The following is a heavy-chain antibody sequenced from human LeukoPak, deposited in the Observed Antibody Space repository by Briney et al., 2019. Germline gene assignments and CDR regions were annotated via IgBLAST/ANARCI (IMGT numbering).Heavy chain of an antibody. CDR2: INPNSGGT. V-gene: IGHV1-2*02. CDR1: GYTFTGYY. D-gene: IGHD3-10*01. CDR3: ARERVGSGLPFDY. Sequence: GASVKVSCKASGYTFTGYYMHWVRQAPGQGLEWMGWINPNSGGTNYAQKFQGRVTMTRDTSISTAYMELSRLRSDDTAVYYCARERVGSGLPFDYWGQGTLVTVSS. J-gene: IGHJ4*02.